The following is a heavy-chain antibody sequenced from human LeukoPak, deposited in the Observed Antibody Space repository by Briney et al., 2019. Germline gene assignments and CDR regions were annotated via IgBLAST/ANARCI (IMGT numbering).Heavy chain of an antibody. D-gene: IGHD4-23*01. CDR3: AKNNDYGGSYWYFDL. Sequence: HPGGSLRLSCAASGFTFSRSAMHWVRQAPGKGLEWVAIISYDGGNKYYADSVKGRFTISRDSSKNTLYLQMSSLRDEDTAVYYCAKNNDYGGSYWYFDLWGRGTLVTVSS. CDR2: ISYDGGNK. J-gene: IGHJ2*01. CDR1: GFTFSRSA. V-gene: IGHV3-30*04.